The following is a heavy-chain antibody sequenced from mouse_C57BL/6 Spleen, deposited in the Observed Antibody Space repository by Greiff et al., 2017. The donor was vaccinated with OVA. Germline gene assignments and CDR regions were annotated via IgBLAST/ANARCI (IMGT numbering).Heavy chain of an antibody. CDR3: ARSYWDYDDGFAY. Sequence: QVQLQQPGAELVMPGASVKLSCKASGYTFTSYWMHWVKQRPGQGLEWIGEIDPSDSYTNYNQKFKGKSTLTVDKSSSTAYMQLSSLTSEDSAVYYCARSYWDYDDGFAYWGKGTLVTVSA. D-gene: IGHD2-4*01. J-gene: IGHJ3*01. V-gene: IGHV1-69*01. CDR2: IDPSDSYT. CDR1: GYTFTSYW.